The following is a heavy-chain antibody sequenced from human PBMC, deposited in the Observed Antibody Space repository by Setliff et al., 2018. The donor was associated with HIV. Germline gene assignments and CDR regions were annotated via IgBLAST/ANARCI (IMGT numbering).Heavy chain of an antibody. CDR1: GYTFTAYY. V-gene: IGHV1-2*06. D-gene: IGHD5-12*01. J-gene: IGHJ6*03. CDR3: AREFGAGIRQIVAGEFYYMDV. CDR2: INPNNGDT. Sequence: ASVKVSCKASGYTFTAYYLHWVRQAPGQGLEWMGRINPNNGDTNYAQKFQGRVTMTRDTSISTAYMELSRLRSDDTAVYYCAREFGAGIRQIVAGEFYYMDVWGKGTTVAVSS.